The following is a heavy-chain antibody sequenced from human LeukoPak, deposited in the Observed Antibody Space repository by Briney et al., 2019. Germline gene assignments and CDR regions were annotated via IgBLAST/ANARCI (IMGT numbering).Heavy chain of an antibody. CDR3: ARADYYDSSGYRQNWYFDL. Sequence: SETPSLTCTVSGGSISSGGYYWSWIRQHPGKGLEWIGYIYYSGSTYYNPSLKSRVTISVDTSKNQFSLKLSSVTAADTAVYYCARADYYDSSGYRQNWYFDLWGRGTLVTVPS. D-gene: IGHD3-22*01. J-gene: IGHJ2*01. CDR1: GGSISSGGYY. V-gene: IGHV4-31*03. CDR2: IYYSGST.